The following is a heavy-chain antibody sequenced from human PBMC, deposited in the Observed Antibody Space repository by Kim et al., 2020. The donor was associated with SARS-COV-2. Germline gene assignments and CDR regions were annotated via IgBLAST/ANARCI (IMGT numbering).Heavy chain of an antibody. Sequence: SVRGRFTNSRDNSKNTLYLQMHSRRAEDMAVFYCARGPYGGSRYVPLDYWGQGTLVTVSS. J-gene: IGHJ4*02. V-gene: IGHV3-53*03. D-gene: IGHD6-13*01. CDR3: ARGPYGGSRYVPLDY.